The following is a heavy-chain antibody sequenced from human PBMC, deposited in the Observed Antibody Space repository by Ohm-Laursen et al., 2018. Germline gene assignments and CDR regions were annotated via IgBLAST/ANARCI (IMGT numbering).Heavy chain of an antibody. D-gene: IGHD3-3*01. Sequence: SLRLSCTASGFTFDDYAMHWVRQAPGKGLEWVSGISWNSGSIGYADSVKGRFTISRDNAKNSLYLQMNSLRAEDTAVYYCARDTPPNYDFWSGYWTNQHDYWGQGTLVTVSS. CDR1: GFTFDDYA. J-gene: IGHJ4*02. CDR2: ISWNSGSI. V-gene: IGHV3-9*01. CDR3: ARDTPPNYDFWSGYWTNQHDY.